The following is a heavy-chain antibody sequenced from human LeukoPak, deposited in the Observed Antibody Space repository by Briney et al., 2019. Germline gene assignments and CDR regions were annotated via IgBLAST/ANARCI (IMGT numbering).Heavy chain of an antibody. V-gene: IGHV4-30-2*01. D-gene: IGHD6-13*01. CDR3: AREEAAAGNWFDP. Sequence: SQTLSLTCAVSGGSISRGGYSWSWIRQPPGKGLEWIGYIYHSGSTYYNPSLKSRVTISVDRSKNQFSLKLSSVTAADTAVYYCAREEAAAGNWFDPWGQGTLVTVSS. J-gene: IGHJ5*02. CDR1: GGSISRGGYS. CDR2: IYHSGST.